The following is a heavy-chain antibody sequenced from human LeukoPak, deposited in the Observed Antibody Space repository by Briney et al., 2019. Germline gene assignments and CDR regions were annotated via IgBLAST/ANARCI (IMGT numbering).Heavy chain of an antibody. J-gene: IGHJ5*02. V-gene: IGHV4-59*08. Sequence: PSETLSLTCTVSGGSISSYYWSWIRQPPGKGLEWIGYIYYSGSTNYNPSLKSRVTISVDTSKNQFSLKLSSVTAADTAVCYCARRKNYYDSSGSGWFDPWGQGTLVTVSS. CDR3: ARRKNYYDSSGSGWFDP. CDR1: GGSISSYY. CDR2: IYYSGST. D-gene: IGHD3-22*01.